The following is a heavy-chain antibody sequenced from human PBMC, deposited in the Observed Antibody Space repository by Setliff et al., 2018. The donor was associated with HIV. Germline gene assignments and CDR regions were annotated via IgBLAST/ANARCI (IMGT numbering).Heavy chain of an antibody. D-gene: IGHD2-21*01. Sequence: NPSETLSLTCAVYGGSFSDHYWSWMRQPPGKGLEWIGEINHSGDNNYNPSLKSRVTMSVDTSKNQFSLKLKSMTATDTAVYYCARGVVMRGIIVGRPLDSWGRGTLVTVSS. J-gene: IGHJ4*02. CDR1: GGSFSDHY. CDR2: INHSGDN. CDR3: ARGVVMRGIIVGRPLDS. V-gene: IGHV4-34*01.